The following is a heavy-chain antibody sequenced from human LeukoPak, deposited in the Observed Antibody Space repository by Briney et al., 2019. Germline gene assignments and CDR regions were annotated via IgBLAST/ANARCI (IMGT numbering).Heavy chain of an antibody. V-gene: IGHV1-3*01. D-gene: IGHD2-15*01. CDR2: INAGNGNT. CDR3: ARAYCTGGSCLYYYYYGMDV. J-gene: IGHJ6*02. Sequence: ASVKVSCKASGYTFSSHTMHWVRQAPGQRLEWMGWINAGNGNTKYSQKFQGRVTLTRDTSASTAYMELRSLRSEDTAVYYCARAYCTGGSCLYYYYYGMDVWGQGTTVTVSS. CDR1: GYTFSSHT.